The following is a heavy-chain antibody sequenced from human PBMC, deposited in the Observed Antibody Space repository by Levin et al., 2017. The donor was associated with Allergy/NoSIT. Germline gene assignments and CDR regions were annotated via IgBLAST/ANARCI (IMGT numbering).Heavy chain of an antibody. CDR3: AREVYGDYGCDFDY. D-gene: IGHD4-17*01. CDR1: GYTFTGYY. J-gene: IGHJ4*02. Sequence: ASVKVSCKASGYTFTGYYMHWVRQAPGQGLEWMGRINPNSGGTNYAQKFQGRVTMTRDTSISTAYMELSRLRSDDTAVYYCAREVYGDYGCDFDYWGQGTLVTVSS. CDR2: INPNSGGT. V-gene: IGHV1-2*06.